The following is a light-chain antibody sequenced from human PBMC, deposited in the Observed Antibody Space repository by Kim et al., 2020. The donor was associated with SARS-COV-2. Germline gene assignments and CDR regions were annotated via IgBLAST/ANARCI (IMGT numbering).Light chain of an antibody. V-gene: IGLV3-1*01. CDR3: QAWDSSTEV. Sequence: VSPGHTASITCSGDKLGDKYACWYQQKPGQSPVLVIYQDSKRPSGIPERFSGSNSGNTATLTISGTQAMEEADYYCQAWDSSTEVFGTGTKVTVL. J-gene: IGLJ1*01. CDR2: QDS. CDR1: KLGDKY.